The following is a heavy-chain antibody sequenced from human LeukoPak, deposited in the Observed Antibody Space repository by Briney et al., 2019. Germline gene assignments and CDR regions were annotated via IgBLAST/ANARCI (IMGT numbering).Heavy chain of an antibody. CDR2: IRIKAYGGTT. CDR3: AIDEPNYAPYDFDY. CDR1: GFTFGDYG. V-gene: IGHV3-49*03. J-gene: IGHJ4*02. Sequence: GGSLRLSCTPSGFTFGDYGLSWFCQAPGKGLEWVGFIRIKAYGGTTEYAASVKGRFTISRDDSKSIAYLQMNSLKIEDTAVYYCAIDEPNYAPYDFDYWGQGTLVTVSS. D-gene: IGHD4/OR15-4a*01.